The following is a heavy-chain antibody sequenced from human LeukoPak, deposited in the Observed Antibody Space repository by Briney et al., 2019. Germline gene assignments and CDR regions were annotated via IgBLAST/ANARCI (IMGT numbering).Heavy chain of an antibody. J-gene: IGHJ4*02. V-gene: IGHV4-59*08. CDR1: GGSISSYD. Sequence: SETLSLTCTVSGGSISSYDWSWIRQPPGKGLELSGYIYYSGSTNYNPSLKSRVTISVDTSKNQFSLKLSSVTAADTAVYYCAGSYYGSGSSTGYDYWGQGTLVTVSS. CDR2: IYYSGST. CDR3: AGSYYGSGSSTGYDY. D-gene: IGHD3-10*01.